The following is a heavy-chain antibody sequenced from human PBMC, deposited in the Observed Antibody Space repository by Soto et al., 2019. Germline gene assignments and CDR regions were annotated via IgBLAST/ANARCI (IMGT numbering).Heavy chain of an antibody. J-gene: IGHJ4*02. Sequence: SESLSLTCTVSGGSISSYSWSWIRQPPGKGLEWIGYIYYSGSTNYNPSLKSRVTIAVDTSKNQFTLKLSSVTAADTAVYYCARDSPYSDILTGGGYCFDYWGQGTLVTVSS. CDR1: GGSISSYS. D-gene: IGHD3-9*01. CDR3: ARDSPYSDILTGGGYCFDY. V-gene: IGHV4-59*01. CDR2: IYYSGST.